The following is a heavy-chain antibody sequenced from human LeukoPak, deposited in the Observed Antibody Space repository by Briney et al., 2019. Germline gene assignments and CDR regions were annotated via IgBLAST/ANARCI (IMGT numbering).Heavy chain of an antibody. V-gene: IGHV4-34*01. CDR1: GGSFSGYY. CDR3: ARGPALQLGYCSSTSCRDAFDI. Sequence: SETLSLTCAVYGGSFSGYYWSWIRQPPGKGLEWIGEINHSGSTNYNPSLKSRVTISVDTSKNQFSLKLSSVTAADTAVHYCARGPALQLGYCSSTSCRDAFDIWGQGTMVTVSS. CDR2: INHSGST. J-gene: IGHJ3*02. D-gene: IGHD2-2*01.